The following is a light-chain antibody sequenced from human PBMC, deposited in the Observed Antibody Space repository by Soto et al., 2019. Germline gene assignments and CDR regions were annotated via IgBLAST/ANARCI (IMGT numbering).Light chain of an antibody. Sequence: QSALTQPASVSGSPGQSITISCTGTSSDVGNYNYVSWYQQYPGRVPKLLIYMVSNRPSGLSNRFSGSKSGNTASLTISGLQAEDEADYFCTSPTPGSLDVFGTGTKLTVL. CDR2: MVS. V-gene: IGLV2-14*01. CDR1: SSDVGNYNY. CDR3: TSPTPGSLDV. J-gene: IGLJ1*01.